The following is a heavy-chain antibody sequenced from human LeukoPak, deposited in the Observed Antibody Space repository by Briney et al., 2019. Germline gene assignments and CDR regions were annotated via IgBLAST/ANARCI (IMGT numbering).Heavy chain of an antibody. CDR1: GGSISSYY. Sequence: SETLSLTCTVSGGSISSYYWSWIRQPPGKGLEWIGYIYYSGSTNYNPSLKSRATISVDTSKNQFSLKLSSVTAADTAVYYCARVDSSGWYLGSPPLNWFDPWGQGTLVTVSS. J-gene: IGHJ5*02. CDR3: ARVDSSGWYLGSPPLNWFDP. D-gene: IGHD6-19*01. V-gene: IGHV4-59*01. CDR2: IYYSGST.